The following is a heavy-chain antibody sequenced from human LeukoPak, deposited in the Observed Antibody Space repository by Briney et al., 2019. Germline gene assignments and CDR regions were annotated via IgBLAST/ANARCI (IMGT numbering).Heavy chain of an antibody. J-gene: IGHJ3*02. CDR1: GYTFTGYY. Sequence: ASVKVSCKASGYTFTGYYIHWVRQAPAQGLEWMGWINPNSGGTNYAQKFQGRVTMNRHTSISTAYMELSRLRSDDTAVYDCARHRRWSQGEGAIDMWGQGTMVTVSS. D-gene: IGHD4-23*01. V-gene: IGHV1-2*02. CDR2: INPNSGGT. CDR3: ARHRRWSQGEGAIDM.